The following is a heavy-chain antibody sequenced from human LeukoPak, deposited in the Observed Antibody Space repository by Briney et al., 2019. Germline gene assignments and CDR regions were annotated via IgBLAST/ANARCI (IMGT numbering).Heavy chain of an antibody. CDR3: ARDHAAGWELPLNWFDP. J-gene: IGHJ5*02. CDR1: GYTFTNYG. Sequence: ASVKVSCKASGYTFTNYGINWVRQAPGQGLEWMGWISTYNGHTNYAQKLQGRVTMTTDTSTSTAYMELRSLRSDDAAVYYCARDHAAGWELPLNWFDPWGQGTLVTVSS. CDR2: ISTYNGHT. D-gene: IGHD4-23*01. V-gene: IGHV1-18*01.